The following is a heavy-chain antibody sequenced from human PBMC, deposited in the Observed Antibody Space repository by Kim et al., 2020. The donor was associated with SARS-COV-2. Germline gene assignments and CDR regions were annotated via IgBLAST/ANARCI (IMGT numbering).Heavy chain of an antibody. D-gene: IGHD3-10*01. J-gene: IGHJ4*02. CDR2: IIPIFGTA. Sequence: SVKVSCKASGGTFSSYAISWVRQAPGQGLEWMGGIIPIFGTANYAQKFQGRVTITADESTSTAYMELSSLRSEDTAVYYCARRELLWFGELLPGGFDYWGQGTLVTVSS. CDR1: GGTFSSYA. V-gene: IGHV1-69*13. CDR3: ARRELLWFGELLPGGFDY.